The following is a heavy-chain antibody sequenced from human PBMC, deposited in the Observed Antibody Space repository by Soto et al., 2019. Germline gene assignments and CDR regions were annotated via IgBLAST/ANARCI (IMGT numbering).Heavy chain of an antibody. CDR2: IIPIFGTA. Sequence: ASVKVSCKASGGTFSSYAISWVRQAPGQGLEWMGGIIPIFGTANYAQKFQGRVTITADKSTGTAYMELSSLRSEDTAVYYCARATVTTEEYYYYGMDVWGQGTTVTVSS. D-gene: IGHD4-17*01. V-gene: IGHV1-69*06. CDR1: GGTFSSYA. J-gene: IGHJ6*02. CDR3: ARATVTTEEYYYYGMDV.